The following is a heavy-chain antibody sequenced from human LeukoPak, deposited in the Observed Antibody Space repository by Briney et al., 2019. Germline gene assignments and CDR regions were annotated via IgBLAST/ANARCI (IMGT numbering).Heavy chain of an antibody. CDR3: ARDGAYYYDSSGYSPSGY. D-gene: IGHD3-22*01. CDR2: INPSGGST. CDR1: GYTFTSYY. V-gene: IGHV1-46*01. Sequence: ASVKVSCKASGYTFTSYYMHWVRQAPGQGLEWMGIINPSGGSTSYAQKLQGRVTMTRDTSTSTVYMELSSLRAEDTAVYYCARDGAYYYDSSGYSPSGYWGQGTLVTVSS. J-gene: IGHJ4*02.